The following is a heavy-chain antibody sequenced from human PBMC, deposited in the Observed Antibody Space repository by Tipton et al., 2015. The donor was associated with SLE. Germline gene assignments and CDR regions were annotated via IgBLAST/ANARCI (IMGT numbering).Heavy chain of an antibody. Sequence: RPLRLSCAASGFIFADYAMHWVRQAPGKGLEWVADINWNSGATAYADSVRGRFTISRDNAKNSLYLQMNSLRADDTAVYYCARDRNYYDSSGYHDAFDIWGQGTMVTVSS. J-gene: IGHJ3*02. CDR1: GFIFADYA. CDR3: ARDRNYYDSSGYHDAFDI. D-gene: IGHD3-22*01. CDR2: INWNSGAT. V-gene: IGHV3-9*01.